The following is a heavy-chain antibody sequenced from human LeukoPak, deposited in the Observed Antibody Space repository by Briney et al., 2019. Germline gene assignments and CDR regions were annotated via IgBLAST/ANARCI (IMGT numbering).Heavy chain of an antibody. V-gene: IGHV3-7*01. CDR2: TKPDGTAE. Sequence: GGSLRLSCAASVFTFRNYWMGWVRQAPGKGLEWVANTKPDGTAEYYADYVRGRFTTSRDNANNFLYLQMNSLRGEDTAVYYCARDGGLHTNFDYWGQGTLVTVSS. J-gene: IGHJ4*02. D-gene: IGHD2-15*01. CDR3: ARDGGLHTNFDY. CDR1: VFTFRNYW.